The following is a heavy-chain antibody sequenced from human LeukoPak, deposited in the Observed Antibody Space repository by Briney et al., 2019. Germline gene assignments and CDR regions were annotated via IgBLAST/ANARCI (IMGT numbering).Heavy chain of an antibody. V-gene: IGHV4-59*12. CDR3: ARGDDYGDLNWFDP. Sequence: SETLSLTCTVSGGSTSSYYWSWIRQPPGKGLEWIGYIYYSGSTNYNPSLKSRVTISVDTSKNQFSLKPSSVTAADTAVYYCARGDDYGDLNWFDPWGQGTLVTVSS. D-gene: IGHD4-17*01. J-gene: IGHJ5*02. CDR1: GGSTSSYY. CDR2: IYYSGST.